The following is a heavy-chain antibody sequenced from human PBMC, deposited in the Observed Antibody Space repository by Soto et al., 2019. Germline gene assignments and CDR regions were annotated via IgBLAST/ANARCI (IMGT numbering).Heavy chain of an antibody. CDR3: ARVASTMIVPDY. CDR2: ISAYNGNT. D-gene: IGHD3-22*01. J-gene: IGHJ4*02. CDR1: GYTITSYG. Sequence: ASVKVYCKASGYTITSYGISWVRQAPGQGLEWMGWISAYNGNTNYAQKLQGRVTMTTDTSTSTAYMELRSLRSDDTAVYYCARVASTMIVPDYWGQGTLVTVSS. V-gene: IGHV1-18*01.